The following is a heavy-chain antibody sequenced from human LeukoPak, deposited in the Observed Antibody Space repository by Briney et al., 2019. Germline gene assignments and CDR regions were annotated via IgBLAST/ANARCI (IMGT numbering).Heavy chain of an antibody. CDR3: ARLSGYDLPRDY. J-gene: IGHJ4*02. Sequence: ASVKVSCKASGYTFTSYYMHWVRQAPGQGLEWMGWINPNSGGTNYAQKFQGRVTMTRDTSISTAYMELSRLRSDDTAVYYCARLSGYDLPRDYWGQGTLVTVSS. D-gene: IGHD5-12*01. V-gene: IGHV1-2*02. CDR1: GYTFTSYY. CDR2: INPNSGGT.